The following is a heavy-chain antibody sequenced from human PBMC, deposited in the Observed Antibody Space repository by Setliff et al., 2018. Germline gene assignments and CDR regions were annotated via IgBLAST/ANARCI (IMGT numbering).Heavy chain of an antibody. J-gene: IGHJ4*02. D-gene: IGHD3-3*01. CDR1: GDSISSSSYY. V-gene: IGHV4-39*07. CDR2: IYYSGST. CDR3: ARRATYYNFWSGYYDY. Sequence: SETLSLTCTVSGDSISSSSYYWGWIRQPPGKGLEWIGSIYYSGSTYYNPSLKSRVTISVDTSKNQFSLKLSSVTAADTAVYYCARRATYYNFWSGYYDYWGQGTLVTVSS.